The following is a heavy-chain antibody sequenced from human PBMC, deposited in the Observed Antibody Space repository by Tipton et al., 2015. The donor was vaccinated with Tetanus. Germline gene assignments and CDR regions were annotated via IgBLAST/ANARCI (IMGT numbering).Heavy chain of an antibody. Sequence: SLRLSCAASGFTVSSNYMNWVRQAPGKGLEWVSGITWNSGSIGYADSVKGRFTISRDNAKNSLYLQMNSLRAEDTASYYCAKADSSAWYELDYWGRGTLVTVSS. J-gene: IGHJ4*02. D-gene: IGHD6-19*01. CDR1: GFTVSSNY. V-gene: IGHV3-9*01. CDR3: AKADSSAWYELDY. CDR2: ITWNSGSI.